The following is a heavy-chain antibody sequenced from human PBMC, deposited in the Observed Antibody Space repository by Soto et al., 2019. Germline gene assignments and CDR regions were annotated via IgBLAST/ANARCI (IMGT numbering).Heavy chain of an antibody. CDR1: GGSISSGGYY. CDR2: IYYSGST. D-gene: IGHD3-3*01. CDR3: ARDQGYDFPFDY. Sequence: PSETLSLTCTVSGGSISSGGYYWSWIRQHPGKGLEWIGYIYYSGSTYYNPSLKSRVTISVDTSKNQFSLKLSSVTAADTAVYYCARDQGYDFPFDYWGQGTLVTVSS. V-gene: IGHV4-31*03. J-gene: IGHJ4*02.